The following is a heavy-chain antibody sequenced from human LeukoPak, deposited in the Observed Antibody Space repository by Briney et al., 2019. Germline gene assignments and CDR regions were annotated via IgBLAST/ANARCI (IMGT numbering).Heavy chain of an antibody. D-gene: IGHD1-26*01. J-gene: IGHJ4*02. V-gene: IGHV3-23*01. CDR3: AKRSSGSYYYFDY. Sequence: PGGSLKPSCPPPGFTFTSYPMSWVPQAPGKGLKWASPISGSGSSTYYADSVKGRFTISRDNSKNTLYLQMNSLRAEDTAVYYCAKRSSGSYYYFDYWGQGTLVTVSS. CDR1: GFTFTSYP. CDR2: ISGSGSST.